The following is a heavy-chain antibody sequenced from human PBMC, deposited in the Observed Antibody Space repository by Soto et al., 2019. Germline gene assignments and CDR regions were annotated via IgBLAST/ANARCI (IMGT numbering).Heavy chain of an antibody. J-gene: IGHJ4*02. D-gene: IGHD3-10*01. CDR2: ISGDTAYT. Sequence: EVQLLESGGGLVQPGGSLRLSCAASGFTFTSYAISWVRQAPGKGLERVSTISGDTAYTYYAESVKGRFTISRDNSNNTVYLQMNRLRAEDTAVYYCAQDRLFSSFKLDYWDQGTLATVSS. CDR1: GFTFTSYA. CDR3: AQDRLFSSFKLDY. V-gene: IGHV3-23*01.